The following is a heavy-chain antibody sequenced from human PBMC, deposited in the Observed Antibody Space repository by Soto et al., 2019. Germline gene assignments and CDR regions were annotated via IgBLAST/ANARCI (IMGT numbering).Heavy chain of an antibody. D-gene: IGHD1-1*01. CDR1: GGYISNYD. Sequence: SETVSLTYTVSGGYISNYDWNWIRRPPGQARDCIGYIYYRGSSKCNPSLRSRVTISADTAKNQFPLKLSSVTAADMDVFYCAVTKFRATGYNWFDPWGQGPLVTVSS. J-gene: IGHJ5*02. CDR2: IYYRGSS. CDR3: AVTKFRATGYNWFDP. V-gene: IGHV4-59*08.